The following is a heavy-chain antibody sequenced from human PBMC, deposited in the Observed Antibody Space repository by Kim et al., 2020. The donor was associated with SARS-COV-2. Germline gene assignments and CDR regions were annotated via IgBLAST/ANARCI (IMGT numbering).Heavy chain of an antibody. V-gene: IGHV4-59*13. CDR3: AREGIRDWFDP. D-gene: IGHD3-3*02. CDR1: GGSISSYY. Sequence: SETLSLTCTVSGGSISSYYWSWIRQPPGKGLEWIGYIYYSGSTNYNPSLKSRVTISVDTSKNQFSLKLSSVTAADTAVYYCAREGIRDWFDPWGQGTLVTVSS. J-gene: IGHJ5*02. CDR2: IYYSGST.